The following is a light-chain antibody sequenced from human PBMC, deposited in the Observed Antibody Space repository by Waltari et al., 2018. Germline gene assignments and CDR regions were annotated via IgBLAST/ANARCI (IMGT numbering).Light chain of an antibody. V-gene: IGKV1-39*01. CDR3: QQSYTTPWT. J-gene: IGKJ1*01. CDR1: QSINSY. Sequence: DIQMTQSPSSLSASVGDRVTITCRASQSINSYLTWYQQKPGKAPNLLIYAASILQSGVPSRFRGSGSGTDFTLTISSLQPEDFATYYCQQSYTTPWTFGQGTKVEIK. CDR2: AAS.